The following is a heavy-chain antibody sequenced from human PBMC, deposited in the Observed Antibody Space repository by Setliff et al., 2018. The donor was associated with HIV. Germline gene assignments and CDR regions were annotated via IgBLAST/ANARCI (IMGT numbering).Heavy chain of an antibody. CDR2: IKQDGSEK. D-gene: IGHD2-15*01. CDR1: GFTFSSSW. CDR3: ARGGGVLVVVAAMAY. Sequence: GESLKISCAASGFTFSSSWMSWVRQAPGKGLEWVANIKQDGSEKYYVDSVKGRFTISRDNAKNSLYLQMNSLRAEDTAVYYCARGGGVLVVVAAMAYWGQGTLVTVSS. V-gene: IGHV3-7*03. J-gene: IGHJ4*02.